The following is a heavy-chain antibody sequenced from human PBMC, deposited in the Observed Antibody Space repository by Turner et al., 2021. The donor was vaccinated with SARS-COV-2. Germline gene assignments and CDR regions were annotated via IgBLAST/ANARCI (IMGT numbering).Heavy chain of an antibody. Sequence: QVQLVESGGGVVQPGRSLRLSCAASGFTFSSYGMHWVRQAPGKGREWVAVISYDGSNKYYADSVKGRFTISRDNSKNTLYLRMNSLRAEDTAVYYCAKVGLGSYGPFDYWGQGTLVTVSS. D-gene: IGHD5-18*01. V-gene: IGHV3-30*18. J-gene: IGHJ4*02. CDR3: AKVGLGSYGPFDY. CDR1: GFTFSSYG. CDR2: ISYDGSNK.